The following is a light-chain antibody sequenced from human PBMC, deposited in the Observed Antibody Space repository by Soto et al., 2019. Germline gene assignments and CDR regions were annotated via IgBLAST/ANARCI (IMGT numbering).Light chain of an antibody. Sequence: DIPMTQSPSTLSASVGDRVTITCRASQSISSWLAWYQQKPGKAPKLLIHEASRLESGVPSRFSGSESGTDFTLTISGLHAEDCATYYCQQYNNFPLTFGGGTKVEIK. J-gene: IGKJ4*01. CDR2: EAS. CDR3: QQYNNFPLT. V-gene: IGKV1-5*01. CDR1: QSISSW.